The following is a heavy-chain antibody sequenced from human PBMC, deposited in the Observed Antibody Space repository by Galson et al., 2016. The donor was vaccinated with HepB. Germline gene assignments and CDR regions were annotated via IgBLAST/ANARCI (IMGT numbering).Heavy chain of an antibody. D-gene: IGHD6-19*01. CDR2: IYPSDSDT. CDR1: GYTLSNYW. J-gene: IGHJ4*02. Sequence: QSGAEVKKPGESLQISCRGSGYTLSNYWIGWVRQMPGKGLEWMGIIYPSDSDTKYSPSFQGRVTISADKSISTAYLQWSSLKASDTAMYYCARAVARDYFDYWGQGTLVSVSS. V-gene: IGHV5-51*01. CDR3: ARAVARDYFDY.